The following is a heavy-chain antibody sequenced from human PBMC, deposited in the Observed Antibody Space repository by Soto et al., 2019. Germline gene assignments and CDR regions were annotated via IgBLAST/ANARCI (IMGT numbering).Heavy chain of an antibody. V-gene: IGHV3-23*01. CDR2: ISGSGGST. D-gene: IGHD2-2*01. CDR1: GFTFSSYA. J-gene: IGHJ4*02. CDR3: ASMRGDIVVAPAASAFDY. Sequence: VQLLESGGGLVQPRGSLRLSCAASGFTFSSYAMSWVRQAPGKGLEWVSVISGSGGSTYYADSVKGRFTISRDNSKNTLYLQMNSLRAEDTAVYYCASMRGDIVVAPAASAFDYWGQGTLVTVSS.